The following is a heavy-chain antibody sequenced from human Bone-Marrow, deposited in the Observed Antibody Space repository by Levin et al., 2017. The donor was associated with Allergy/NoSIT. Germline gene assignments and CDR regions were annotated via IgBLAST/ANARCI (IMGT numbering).Heavy chain of an antibody. CDR1: GASIDNAYW. Sequence: KSSETLSLTCTVSGASIDNAYWWTWVRQPPGKGLEWIGEVYHSGNTNYKPSLRSRVTFSVDQSRNQFSLRLTSVTAADTAVYYCARAQYTTNWGMFDYWGQGALVTVSS. J-gene: IGHJ4*02. D-gene: IGHD7-27*01. CDR2: VYHSGNT. V-gene: IGHV4-4*02. CDR3: ARAQYTTNWGMFDY.